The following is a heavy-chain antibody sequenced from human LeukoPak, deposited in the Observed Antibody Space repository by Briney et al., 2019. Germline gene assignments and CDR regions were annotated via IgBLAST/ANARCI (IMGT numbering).Heavy chain of an antibody. CDR3: ASGQMGGSPENAFDI. V-gene: IGHV1-69*06. CDR2: IIPIFGTA. CDR1: GYTFTSYG. Sequence: SVKVSCKASGYTFTSYGISWVRQAPGQGLEWMGGIIPIFGTANYAQKFQGRVTITADKSTSTAYMELSSLRSEDTAVYYCASGQMGGSPENAFDIWGQGTMVTVSS. D-gene: IGHD1-26*01. J-gene: IGHJ3*02.